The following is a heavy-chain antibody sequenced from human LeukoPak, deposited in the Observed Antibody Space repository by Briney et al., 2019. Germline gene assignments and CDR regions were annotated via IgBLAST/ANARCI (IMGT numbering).Heavy chain of an antibody. Sequence: ASVRVSCKASGYTFTSYDINWVRQATGQGLEWMGWMNPNSGNTGYAQKFQGRVTMTRNTSISTAYMELSSLRSEDTAVYYCAREDLDCSSTSCYILLIKWGQGTLVTVSS. CDR3: AREDLDCSSTSCYILLIK. J-gene: IGHJ4*02. CDR1: GYTFTSYD. D-gene: IGHD2-2*02. V-gene: IGHV1-8*01. CDR2: MNPNSGNT.